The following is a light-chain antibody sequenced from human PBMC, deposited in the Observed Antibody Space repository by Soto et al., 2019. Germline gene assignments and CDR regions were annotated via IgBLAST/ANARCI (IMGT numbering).Light chain of an antibody. CDR3: QHFRSFPIT. V-gene: IGKV3-15*01. CDR1: QSVGDN. Sequence: ENVLTQSPGTLSLSPGETLTLSCRASQSVGDNLAWYQQISGQAPRLLIYGASTRATGIPARFSGSGSGTDFTLTISSLQPEDFATYYCQHFRSFPITFGQGTRLEIK. CDR2: GAS. J-gene: IGKJ5*01.